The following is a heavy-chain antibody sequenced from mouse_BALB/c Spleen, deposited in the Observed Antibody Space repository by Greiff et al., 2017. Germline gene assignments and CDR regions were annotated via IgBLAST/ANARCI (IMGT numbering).Heavy chain of an antibody. CDR2: IDPANGNT. CDR3: ARWDYAYYFDY. CDR1: GFNIKDTY. V-gene: IGHV14-3*02. Sequence: VQLQQSGAELVKPGASVKLSCTASGFNIKDTYMHWVKQRPEQGLEWIGRIDPANGNTKYDPKFQGKATITADTSSNTAYLQLSSRTSEDTAVYYCARWDYAYYFDYWGQGTTLTVSS. D-gene: IGHD1-1*01. J-gene: IGHJ2*01.